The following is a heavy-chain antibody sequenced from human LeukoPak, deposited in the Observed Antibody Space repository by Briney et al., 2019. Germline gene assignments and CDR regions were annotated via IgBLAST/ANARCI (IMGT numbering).Heavy chain of an antibody. J-gene: IGHJ4*02. CDR1: GFTFGSYG. Sequence: GGSLRLSCAASGFTFGSYGMHWVRQAPGKGLKWVTFIRNDGSNKYYADSVKGRFTISRDNPKNTLCLQMNTLRAEDTAVYYCAKGVKHIVVVTAQHYFDYWGRGTLVTVSS. CDR3: AKGVKHIVVVTAQHYFDY. CDR2: IRNDGSNK. V-gene: IGHV3-30*02. D-gene: IGHD2-21*02.